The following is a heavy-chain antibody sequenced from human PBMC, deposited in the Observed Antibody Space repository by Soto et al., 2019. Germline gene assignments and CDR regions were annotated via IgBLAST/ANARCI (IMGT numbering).Heavy chain of an antibody. CDR2: INPNSGGT. Sequence: GASVKASCKSSGYTITGYYMHWVRQAPGQGLEWMGWINPNSGGTNYAQKFQGWVTMTRDTSISTAYMELSRLRSDDTAVYYCARDLPGYSSSWYGSKYYYYGMDVWGQGTTVTVSS. CDR1: GYTITGYY. CDR3: ARDLPGYSSSWYGSKYYYYGMDV. V-gene: IGHV1-2*04. J-gene: IGHJ6*02. D-gene: IGHD6-13*01.